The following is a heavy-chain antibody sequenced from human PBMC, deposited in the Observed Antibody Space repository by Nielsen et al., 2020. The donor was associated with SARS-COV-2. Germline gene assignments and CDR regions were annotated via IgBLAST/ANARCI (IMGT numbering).Heavy chain of an antibody. CDR1: GFTFSSYA. CDR3: ASVVVPAATRWEVYYYMDV. V-gene: IGHV3-30-3*01. D-gene: IGHD2-2*01. Sequence: GGSLRLSCAASGFTFSSYAMSWVRQAPGKGLEWVAVISYDGSNKYYADSVKGRFTISRDNSKNTLYLQMNSLRAEDTAVYYCASVVVPAATRWEVYYYMDVWGKGTTVTVSS. CDR2: ISYDGSNK. J-gene: IGHJ6*03.